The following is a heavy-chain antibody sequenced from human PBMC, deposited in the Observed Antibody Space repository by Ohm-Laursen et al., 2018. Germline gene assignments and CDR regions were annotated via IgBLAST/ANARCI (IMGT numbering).Heavy chain of an antibody. CDR2: IWYDGSNK. V-gene: IGHV3-33*06. CDR1: GFTFSSYG. J-gene: IGHJ6*02. CDR3: AKDPHDYSVYYYYGMDV. D-gene: IGHD4-11*01. Sequence: SLRLSCSASGFTFSSYGMHWVRQAPGKGLEWVAVIWYDGSNKYYADSVKGRFTISRDNSKNTLYLQMNSLRAEDTAVYYCAKDPHDYSVYYYYGMDVWGQGTTVTVSS.